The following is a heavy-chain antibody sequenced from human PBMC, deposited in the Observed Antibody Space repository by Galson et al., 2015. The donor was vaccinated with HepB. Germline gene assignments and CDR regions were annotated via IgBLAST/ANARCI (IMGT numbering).Heavy chain of an antibody. V-gene: IGHV3-7*03. CDR1: GFTFSSYW. J-gene: IGHJ6*02. CDR3: ARRVQYQLLYYYYYGMDV. CDR2: IKQDGSEK. D-gene: IGHD2-2*01. Sequence: SLRLSCAASGFTFSSYWMSWVRQAPGKGLEWVANIKQDGSEKYYVDSVKGRFTISRDNAKNSLYLQMNSLRAEDTAVYYCARRVQYQLLYYYYYGMDVWGQGTTVTVSS.